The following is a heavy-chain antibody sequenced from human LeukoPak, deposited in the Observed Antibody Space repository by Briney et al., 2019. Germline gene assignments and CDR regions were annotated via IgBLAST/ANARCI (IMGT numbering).Heavy chain of an antibody. V-gene: IGHV1-18*01. J-gene: IGHJ4*02. Sequence: ASVQVSCKAPGYTFTNYGIIWVRQAPGQGLEWMGWISGYSGNTNYAQKFQGRVTMTKDTSTNTVYMDLRSLRSDDTAVYYCAALLDPGPRLIDYWGQGTLVTVSS. CDR3: AALLDPGPRLIDY. D-gene: IGHD2-21*02. CDR2: ISGYSGNT. CDR1: GYTFTNYG.